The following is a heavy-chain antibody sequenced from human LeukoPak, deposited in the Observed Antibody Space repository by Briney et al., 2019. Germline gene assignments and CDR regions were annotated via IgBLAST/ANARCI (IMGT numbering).Heavy chain of an antibody. D-gene: IGHD1-1*01. Sequence: GGSLRLSCAASGFTFSSYWMSWVRQAPGKGLEWVANIKQDGSEKYYVDSVKGRFTISRDNAKNSLYLQMNSLRAEDTAVYYCAKDLRAIQRGVYFDYWGQGTLVTVSS. V-gene: IGHV3-7*03. CDR1: GFTFSSYW. CDR3: AKDLRAIQRGVYFDY. J-gene: IGHJ4*02. CDR2: IKQDGSEK.